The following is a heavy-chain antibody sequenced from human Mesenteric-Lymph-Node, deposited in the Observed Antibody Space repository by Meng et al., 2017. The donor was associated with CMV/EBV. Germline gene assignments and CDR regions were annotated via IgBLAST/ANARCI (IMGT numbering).Heavy chain of an antibody. CDR1: GYSFSDYY. CDR3: ARGDRWAGPFDY. V-gene: IGHV1-2*02. D-gene: IGHD5-24*01. Sequence: ASVKVSCKASGYSFSDYYIHWVRQAPGQGLEWMGWINSNSGGTNYAQRFQGRVTMTRDTSIDTAYMELSRLRSDDPAVYFCARGDRWAGPFDYWGQGALVTISS. CDR2: INSNSGGT. J-gene: IGHJ4*02.